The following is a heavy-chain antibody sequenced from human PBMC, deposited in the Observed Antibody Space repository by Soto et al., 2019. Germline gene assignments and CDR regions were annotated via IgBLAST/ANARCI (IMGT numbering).Heavy chain of an antibody. Sequence: QVQLVQSGAEVKKPGASVKVSCKASGYTFTGYYMHWVRQAPGQGLEWMGWINPNSGGTNYAQKFQGRVTMTRDTSISTAYMERSRLRSDDTAVYYCARVWQQWLLNPNWVIDYWGQGTLVTVSS. V-gene: IGHV1-2*02. CDR1: GYTFTGYY. CDR2: INPNSGGT. D-gene: IGHD6-19*01. J-gene: IGHJ4*02. CDR3: ARVWQQWLLNPNWVIDY.